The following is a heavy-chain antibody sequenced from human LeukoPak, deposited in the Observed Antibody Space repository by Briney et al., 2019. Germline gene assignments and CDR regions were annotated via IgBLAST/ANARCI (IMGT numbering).Heavy chain of an antibody. J-gene: IGHJ4*02. CDR1: GFTFSSYA. D-gene: IGHD6-19*01. V-gene: IGHV3-23*01. CDR3: AKDRFSYSSGWFDY. CDR2: ISGSGGST. Sequence: PAGGSLRLSCAASGFTFSSYAMSWVRQAPGKGLEWVSSISGSGGSTYYADSVKGRFTISRDTSKNTLYLQMNSLRAEDTAVYYCAKDRFSYSSGWFDYWGQGTLVTVSS.